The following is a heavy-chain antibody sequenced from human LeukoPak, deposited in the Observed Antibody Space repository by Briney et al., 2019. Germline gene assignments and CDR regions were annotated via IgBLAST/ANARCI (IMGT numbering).Heavy chain of an antibody. CDR2: INTNTGNP. J-gene: IGHJ4*02. Sequence: ASVKVSCKASGYTFPSYAMNWVRQAPGQGLERMGWINTNTGNPTYAQGFTGRFVFSLDTSVSTAYLQISSLKAEDTAVYYCARSSDLGRWLFFDYFDYWGQGTLVTVSS. CDR1: GYTFPSYA. V-gene: IGHV7-4-1*02. D-gene: IGHD4-23*01. CDR3: ARSSDLGRWLFFDYFDY.